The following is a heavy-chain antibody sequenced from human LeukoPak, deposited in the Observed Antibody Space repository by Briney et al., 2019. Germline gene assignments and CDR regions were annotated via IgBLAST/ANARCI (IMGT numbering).Heavy chain of an antibody. CDR2: ISGSGGST. V-gene: IGHV3-23*01. CDR1: GFTFSSYA. Sequence: AGGSLRLSCAASGFTFSSYAMSWVRQAPGKGLEWVSAISGSGGSTYYADSVKGRFTISRDNSKNTLYLQMNSLRAEDTAVYYCANSPSQVAGTADYWGQGTLVTVSS. D-gene: IGHD6-19*01. J-gene: IGHJ4*02. CDR3: ANSPSQVAGTADY.